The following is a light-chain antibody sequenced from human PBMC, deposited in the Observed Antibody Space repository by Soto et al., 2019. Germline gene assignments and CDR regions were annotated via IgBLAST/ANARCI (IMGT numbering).Light chain of an antibody. CDR3: QQYCSTPLT. Sequence: EIVLTQSPGTLSLSPGERATLSCRASQSVGNNYLAWYQQKPGQAPRFLIYDASSRATGIPDRFSGSGSGTDFTLNISRLEPEDFAVYYCQQYCSTPLTFGGGTKVEIK. CDR1: QSVGNNY. J-gene: IGKJ4*01. CDR2: DAS. V-gene: IGKV3-20*01.